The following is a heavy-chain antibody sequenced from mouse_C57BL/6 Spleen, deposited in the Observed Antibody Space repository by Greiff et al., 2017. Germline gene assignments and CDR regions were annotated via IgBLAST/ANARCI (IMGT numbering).Heavy chain of an antibody. J-gene: IGHJ2*01. D-gene: IGHD1-1*01. CDR1: GYTFTSYC. CDR3: AGEDYGSSYFYFDA. V-gene: IGHV1-53*01. CDR2: INPSNGGT. Sequence: QVQLQQSGTELVKPGASVKLSCKASGYTFTSYCMHWVKQRPGQGLEWIGNINPSNGGTNYNEKFKSKATLTADKSSSTAYMQLSSLTSEDSAVYYCAGEDYGSSYFYFDAWGSGTTLTAST.